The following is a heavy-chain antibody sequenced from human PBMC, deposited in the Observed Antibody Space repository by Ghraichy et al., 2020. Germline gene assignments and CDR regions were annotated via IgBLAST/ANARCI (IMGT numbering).Heavy chain of an antibody. CDR2: IISGDYF. CDR3: ARDACITCLVDS. J-gene: IGHJ4*02. D-gene: IGHD3-10*01. V-gene: IGHV3-69-1*01. CDR1: GFTFSNYD. Sequence: GGSLRLSCEASGFTFSNYDMNWVRQAPGKGLEWVASIISGDYFYYADSVVGRLTIFRDNAKNSLYLQMNSLRVEDTAVYYCARDACITCLVDSWGQGIPVTVSS.